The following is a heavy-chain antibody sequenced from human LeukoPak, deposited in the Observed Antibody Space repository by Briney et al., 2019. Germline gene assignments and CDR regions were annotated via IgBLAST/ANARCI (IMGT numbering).Heavy chain of an antibody. CDR3: AAYRQVLLPFES. CDR2: ISSSGSTI. CDR1: GFTFSSYE. Sequence: GGSLRLSCAASGFTFSSYEMNWVRQAPGKGLEWVSYISSSGSTIYYADSVKGRFTISRDNSKSTLSLQMNSLRAEDTAIYYCAAYRQVLLPFESWGQGTLVTVSS. V-gene: IGHV3-48*03. D-gene: IGHD2-8*02. J-gene: IGHJ4*02.